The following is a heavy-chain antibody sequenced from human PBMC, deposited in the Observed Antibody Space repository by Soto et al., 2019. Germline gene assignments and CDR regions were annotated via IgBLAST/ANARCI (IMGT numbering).Heavy chain of an antibody. Sequence: QLQGSGPGLGMPSQTLSLPCTVSGASINNNDNHWSWIRQPPGKGREWIGYVYYSGSTDYIPSLKSRLSMSIDKSQNQFTLKLNSVTAADTATYYCARMSYFYDKWYFDLWGRGTLVTVSS. D-gene: IGHD3-22*01. CDR1: GASINNNDNH. CDR3: ARMSYFYDKWYFDL. CDR2: VYYSGST. V-gene: IGHV4-30-4*01. J-gene: IGHJ2*01.